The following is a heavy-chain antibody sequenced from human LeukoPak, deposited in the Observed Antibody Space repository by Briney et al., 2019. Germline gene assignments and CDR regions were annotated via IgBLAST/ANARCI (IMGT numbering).Heavy chain of an antibody. J-gene: IGHJ3*02. CDR2: IYYSGST. V-gene: IGHV4-59*01. Sequence: SETLSLTCTVSGGSISSYYWSWIRQPPGKGLEWIGYIYYSGSTNYNPSLKSRITISVDTSKNQFSLKLSSVTAADTAVYYCARDHPATYYDFWSGSFLDIWGQGTMVTVSS. CDR3: ARDHPATYYDFWSGSFLDI. CDR1: GGSISSYY. D-gene: IGHD3-3*01.